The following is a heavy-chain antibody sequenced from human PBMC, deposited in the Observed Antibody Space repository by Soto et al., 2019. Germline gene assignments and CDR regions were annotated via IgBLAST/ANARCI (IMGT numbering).Heavy chain of an antibody. V-gene: IGHV4-39*01. Sequence: PSETLSLTCTVSGGSISSSSYYWGWIRQPPGKGLEWIGSIYYSGSTYYNPSLKSRVTISVDTSKNQFSLKLSSVTAADTAVYYCARVKGGTTRRAFDSWGQGTLVTVSS. CDR3: ARVKGGTTRRAFDS. CDR1: GGSISSSSYY. CDR2: IYYSGST. D-gene: IGHD1-7*01. J-gene: IGHJ4*02.